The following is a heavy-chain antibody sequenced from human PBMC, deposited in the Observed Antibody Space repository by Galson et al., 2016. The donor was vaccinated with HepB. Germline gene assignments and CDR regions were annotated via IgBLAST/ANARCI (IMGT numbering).Heavy chain of an antibody. D-gene: IGHD3-22*01. CDR3: AKAAYYDSSGYPHFDF. V-gene: IGHV3-23*01. CDR2: ISGSGASK. CDR1: GFTFSSYA. Sequence: SLRLSCAASGFTFSSYAMNWVRQAPGKGLEWVSVISGSGASKYYADSVKGRFTISRDNSKNTLYLQMSSLRVEDTAVYYCAKAAYYDSSGYPHFDFWGQGTRVTVSS. J-gene: IGHJ4*02.